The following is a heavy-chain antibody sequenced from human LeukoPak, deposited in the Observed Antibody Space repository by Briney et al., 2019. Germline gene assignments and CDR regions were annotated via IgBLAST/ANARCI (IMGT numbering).Heavy chain of an antibody. V-gene: IGHV1-18*01. CDR1: GYTFTSYG. J-gene: IGHJ4*02. CDR3: AREGSPNSSGWYSEFDY. CDR2: ISAYNGNT. Sequence: ASVKVSCKASGYTFTSYGISWVRQAPGQGLEWMGWISAYNGNTNYAQKLQGGVTMATDTSTSTAYMELRGLRSDDTAVYYCAREGSPNSSGWYSEFDYWGQGTLVTVSS. D-gene: IGHD6-19*01.